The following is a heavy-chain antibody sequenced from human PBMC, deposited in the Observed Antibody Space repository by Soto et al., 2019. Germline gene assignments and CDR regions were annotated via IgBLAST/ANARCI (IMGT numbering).Heavy chain of an antibody. Sequence: EVQLLESGGALVQPGGSLRLSCAASGFAFSAYAMNWVRHTPGKGLEWVSSVSGTGRTTYNADSVKGRFTMSRDNSKDTVYLQMNSLRADDTAVYYCTKDVLYCGGGSCLVGPSYTFDHWGQGTLVTVSS. CDR2: VSGTGRTT. CDR1: GFAFSAYA. V-gene: IGHV3-23*01. D-gene: IGHD2-15*01. J-gene: IGHJ4*02. CDR3: TKDVLYCGGGSCLVGPSYTFDH.